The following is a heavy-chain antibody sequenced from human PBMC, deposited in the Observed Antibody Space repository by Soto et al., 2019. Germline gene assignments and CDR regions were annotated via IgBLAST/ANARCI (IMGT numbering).Heavy chain of an antibody. CDR1: GFTFSSYA. CDR2: ISGSGGST. CDR3: ARTFGVVTAPWFDP. J-gene: IGHJ5*02. D-gene: IGHD3-3*01. Sequence: EVQLLESGGGLVQPGGSLRLSCAASGFTFSSYAMSWVRQAQGKGLKWVSAISGSGGSTYYADSVKGRFTISRDNSKNTLYLQMNSLRAEDTAVYYCARTFGVVTAPWFDPWGQGTLVTVSS. V-gene: IGHV3-23*01.